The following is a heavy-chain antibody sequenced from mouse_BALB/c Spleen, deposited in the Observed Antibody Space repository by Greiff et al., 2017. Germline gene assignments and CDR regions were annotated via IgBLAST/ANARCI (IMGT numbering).Heavy chain of an antibody. CDR1: GYTFTSYW. Sequence: VKLQQPGAELVKPGAPVKLSCKASGYTFTSYWMNWVKQRPGRGLEWIGRIDPSDSETHYNQKFKDKATLTVDKSSSTAYIQLSSLTSEDSAVYYCARHSYAMDYWGQGTSVTVSS. J-gene: IGHJ4*01. V-gene: IGHV1-69*02. CDR2: IDPSDSET. CDR3: ARHSYAMDY.